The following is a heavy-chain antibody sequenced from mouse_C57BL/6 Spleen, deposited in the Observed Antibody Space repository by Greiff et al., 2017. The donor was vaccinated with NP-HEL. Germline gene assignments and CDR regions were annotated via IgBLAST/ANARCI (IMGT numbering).Heavy chain of an antibody. CDR2: ISSGSSTI. Sequence: EVKLVESGGGLVKPGGSLKLSCAASGFTFSDYGMHWVRQAPEKGLEWVADISSGSSTIYYADTVKGRFTISRDNAKNTLFLQMTSLRSEDTAMYYCARLHYYGRAMDYWGQGTSVTVSS. D-gene: IGHD1-2*01. V-gene: IGHV5-17*01. J-gene: IGHJ4*01. CDR3: ARLHYYGRAMDY. CDR1: GFTFSDYG.